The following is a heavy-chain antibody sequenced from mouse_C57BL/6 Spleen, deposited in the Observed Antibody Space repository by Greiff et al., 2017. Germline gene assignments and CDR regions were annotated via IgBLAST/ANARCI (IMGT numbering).Heavy chain of an antibody. D-gene: IGHD1-1*01. CDR1: GYTFTDHT. J-gene: IGHJ4*01. CDR3: ARWEGVLRRDMDY. V-gene: IGHV1-78*01. Sequence: VQLQQSDAELVKPGASVKISCKVSGYTFTDHTIHWMKQRPEQGLEWIGYIYPRDGSTKYNEKFKGKATLTADKSSSTAYMQLNSLTSADSAVFFCARWEGVLRRDMDYWGQGTSVTVSS. CDR2: IYPRDGST.